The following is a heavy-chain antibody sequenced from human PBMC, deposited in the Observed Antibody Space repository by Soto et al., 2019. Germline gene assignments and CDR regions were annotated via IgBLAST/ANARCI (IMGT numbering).Heavy chain of an antibody. CDR1: GGTFSSYA. CDR2: TIPIFGTA. V-gene: IGHV1-69*13. Sequence: SVKVSCKASGGTFSSYAISWVRQAPGQGLEWMGGTIPIFGTANYAQKFQGRVTITADESTSTAYMELSSLRSEDTAVYYCARACSGGSRYSDYYYYGMDVWGQRTKVTVSS. CDR3: ARACSGGSRYSDYYYYGMDV. J-gene: IGHJ6*02. D-gene: IGHD2-15*01.